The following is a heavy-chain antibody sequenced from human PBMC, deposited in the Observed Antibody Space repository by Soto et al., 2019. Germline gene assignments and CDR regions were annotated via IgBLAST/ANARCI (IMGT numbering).Heavy chain of an antibody. D-gene: IGHD3-3*01. CDR1: GFSVKSYR. V-gene: IGHV3-21*01. CDR3: ATESRAFGVAIPLGY. J-gene: IGHJ4*02. CDR2: ISSSSSYI. Sequence: GXCLELGSAACGFSVKSYRIDGVVQAPGKGLEWVSSISSSSSYIYYADSVKGRFTISRDNAKNSLYLQMNSLRAEDTAVYYCATESRAFGVAIPLGYWGQGTLVTVSS.